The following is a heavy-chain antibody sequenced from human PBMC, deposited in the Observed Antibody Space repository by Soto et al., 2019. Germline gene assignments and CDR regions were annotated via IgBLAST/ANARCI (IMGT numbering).Heavy chain of an antibody. CDR3: ASGDNYYDISGYLYYSHY. D-gene: IGHD3-22*01. Sequence: APEKVSCKASCSSFTSSGISWVRQAPGQGHEWMGWISAYNGNTTYAQKLQGRVTMTTDTSTSTAYMELRSLRSDDTAVYYCASGDNYYDISGYLYYSHYCGQVTLRSLCS. V-gene: IGHV1-18*04. J-gene: IGHJ4*02. CDR2: ISAYNGNT. CDR1: CSSFTSSG.